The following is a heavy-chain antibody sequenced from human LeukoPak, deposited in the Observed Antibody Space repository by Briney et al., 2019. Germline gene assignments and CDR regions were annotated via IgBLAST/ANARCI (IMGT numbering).Heavy chain of an antibody. Sequence: SETLSLTCTVSGYSISSGYYWGWIRQPPGKGLEWIGSIYHSGSTYYNPSLKSRVTISVDTSKNQFSLKLSSVTAADTAVYYCAREGDPVVYAMADQNWFDPWGQGTLVTVSS. CDR2: IYHSGST. CDR3: AREGDPVVYAMADQNWFDP. D-gene: IGHD2-8*02. V-gene: IGHV4-38-2*02. J-gene: IGHJ5*02. CDR1: GYSISSGYY.